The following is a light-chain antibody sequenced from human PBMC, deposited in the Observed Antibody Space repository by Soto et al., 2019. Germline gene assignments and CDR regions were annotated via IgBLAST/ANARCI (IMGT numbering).Light chain of an antibody. Sequence: EIVLTQSPATLSLSPGERATLSCRASQSVGSSLAWYQQRPGQAPRLLIYDASNRATGIPARFSASGSGTDFTLTIRSLGPEDFALYYCQHRNNWPLTVAGGAKVDTK. J-gene: IGKJ4*01. CDR2: DAS. V-gene: IGKV3-11*01. CDR3: QHRNNWPLT. CDR1: QSVGSS.